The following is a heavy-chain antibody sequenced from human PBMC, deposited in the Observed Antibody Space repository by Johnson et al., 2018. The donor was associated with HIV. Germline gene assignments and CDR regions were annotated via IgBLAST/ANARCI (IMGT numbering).Heavy chain of an antibody. Sequence: VQLVESGGGVVQPGRSLRLSCAASGFTFSHAWMTWVRQAPGKGLEWIGRIKSKTDGGTTEYAEPVKGRFTISRDDSKNTEYLQMNSLTTEDTAVYYCTTKFWSGFYPDAFDIWGQGTIVTVSS. CDR1: GFTFSHAW. CDR3: TTKFWSGFYPDAFDI. CDR2: IKSKTDGGTT. J-gene: IGHJ3*02. D-gene: IGHD3-3*01. V-gene: IGHV3-15*01.